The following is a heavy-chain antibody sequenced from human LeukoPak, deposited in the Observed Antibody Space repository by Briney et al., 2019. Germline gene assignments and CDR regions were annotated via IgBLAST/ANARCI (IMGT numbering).Heavy chain of an antibody. D-gene: IGHD2-15*01. CDR2: INPSGGST. V-gene: IGHV1-2*02. CDR1: GYTFTGYY. CDR3: ARRSATATYFDY. J-gene: IGHJ4*02. Sequence: ASVKVSCKASGYTFTGYYMHWVRQAPGQGLEWMGIINPSGGSTSYAQKFQGRVTMTRDTSISTAYMELSRLRSDDTAVYYCARRSATATYFDYWGQGTLVTVSS.